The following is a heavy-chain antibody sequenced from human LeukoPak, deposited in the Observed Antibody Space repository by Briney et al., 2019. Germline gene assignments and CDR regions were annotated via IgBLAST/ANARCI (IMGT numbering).Heavy chain of an antibody. Sequence: SETLSLTCSVSGGSLSNSFWSWIRQPAGKGLEWIGRIYSSGTTNYNPSLKSRVTLSLDTSKNQFFLKLTSVTAADTAVYYCARAPSGCGGTCAFDYWGQGTLVTVSS. D-gene: IGHD2-15*01. CDR3: ARAPSGCGGTCAFDY. CDR2: IYSSGTT. CDR1: GGSLSNSF. V-gene: IGHV4-4*07. J-gene: IGHJ4*02.